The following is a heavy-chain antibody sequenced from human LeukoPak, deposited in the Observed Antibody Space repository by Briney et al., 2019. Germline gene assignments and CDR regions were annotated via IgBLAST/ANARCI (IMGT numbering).Heavy chain of an antibody. CDR3: ARGAEYYAIWRGYAGYSDY. Sequence: SETLSVTCTVSGYSISNGYYWGWIRQPPGKGLEWVGSICHRGSTYYNPSLRSRITISLDRSKQKFSLKLTSVTAADTAVYFCARGAEYYAIWRGYAGYSDYWGQGISVTVSS. J-gene: IGHJ4*02. V-gene: IGHV4-38-2*02. CDR2: ICHRGST. CDR1: GYSISNGYY. D-gene: IGHD3-3*01.